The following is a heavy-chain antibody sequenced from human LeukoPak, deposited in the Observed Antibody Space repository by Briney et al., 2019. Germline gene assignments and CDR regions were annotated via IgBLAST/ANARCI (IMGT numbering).Heavy chain of an antibody. D-gene: IGHD1-26*01. CDR1: GGSFSGYY. V-gene: IGHV4-34*01. Sequence: PSETLSLTCAVYGGSFSGYYWSWIRQPPGKGLEWIGEINHSGSTNYNPSLKSRVTISVDTSKNQFSLKLSSVTAADTAVYYCAGGYDRGSYRPGYYGMDVWGQGTTVTVSS. CDR2: INHSGST. CDR3: AGGYDRGSYRPGYYGMDV. J-gene: IGHJ6*02.